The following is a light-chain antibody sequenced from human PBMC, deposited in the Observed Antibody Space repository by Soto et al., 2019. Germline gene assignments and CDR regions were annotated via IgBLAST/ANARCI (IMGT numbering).Light chain of an antibody. Sequence: VLPQSPDTLSLSPGDRATLSCRASQSVRSTFLAWYQQKPGQAPRLLIYGASNRAAGIPERFSGSASGTEFTLTISRVEPDDSAVYYCQQYHDSPMNTFGQGTKLQIK. V-gene: IGKV3-20*01. J-gene: IGKJ2*01. CDR1: QSVRSTF. CDR3: QQYHDSPMNT. CDR2: GAS.